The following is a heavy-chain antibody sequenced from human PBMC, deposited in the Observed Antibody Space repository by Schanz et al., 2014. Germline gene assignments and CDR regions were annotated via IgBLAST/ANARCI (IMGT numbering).Heavy chain of an antibody. CDR3: AREEGWGIAAAGPKHYYYGVDV. V-gene: IGHV3-21*01. CDR1: GFTFNSYA. Sequence: VQLVESGGGLVKPGGSLRLSCAASGFTFNSYAMTWVRQAPGKGLEWVSSISSSSSYIYYADTVKGRFTISRDNAKNSLYQKMISLRAEDTAVYYCAREEGWGIAAAGPKHYYYGVDVWGQGTTVTVSS. D-gene: IGHD6-13*01. CDR2: ISSSSSYI. J-gene: IGHJ6*02.